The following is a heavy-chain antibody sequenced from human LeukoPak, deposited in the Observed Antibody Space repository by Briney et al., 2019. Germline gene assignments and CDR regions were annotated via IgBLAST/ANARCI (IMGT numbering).Heavy chain of an antibody. D-gene: IGHD1-26*01. CDR2: ISYDGSNK. J-gene: IGHJ4*02. CDR3: ARGEDDKGGGAYFDY. V-gene: IGHV3-30-3*01. Sequence: GGSLRLSCVASGFPFSNYALSWVRQAPGKGLEWVAVISYDGSNKYYADSVKGRFTISRDNSKNTLYLQMNSLRAEDTAMYYCARGEDDKGGGAYFDYWGQGTLVTVSS. CDR1: GFPFSNYA.